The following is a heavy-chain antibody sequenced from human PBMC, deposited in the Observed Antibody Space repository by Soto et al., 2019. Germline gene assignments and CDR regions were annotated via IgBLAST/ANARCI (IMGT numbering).Heavy chain of an antibody. V-gene: IGHV6-1*01. D-gene: IGHD2-15*01. CDR1: GDSVSSNNIA. Sequence: QVQLQQSGPGLVKPSQTLSLTCAASGDSVSSNNIAWNWLRQSPWRGLEWLGRTYYRSKWYNEYAVSVRSRITINLDKSKNQFSLQLNSVTPEDTAVYYCARGRWSTVDYWGQGAQVTVSS. CDR2: TYYRSKWYN. CDR3: ARGRWSTVDY. J-gene: IGHJ4*02.